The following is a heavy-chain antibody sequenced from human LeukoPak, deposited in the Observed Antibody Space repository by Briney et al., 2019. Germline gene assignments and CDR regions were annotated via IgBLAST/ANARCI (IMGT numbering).Heavy chain of an antibody. CDR3: ATRGDCSSTSCSYDY. V-gene: IGHV4-34*01. D-gene: IGHD2-2*01. CDR2: INHSGST. CDR1: GGSFSGYY. J-gene: IGHJ4*02. Sequence: SETLSLTCAVYGGSFSGYYWSWIRQPPGKGLEWIGEINHSGSTNYNPSLKSRVTISVDTSKNQFSLKLSSVTAADTAVYYCATRGDCSSTSCSYDYWGQGTLVTASS.